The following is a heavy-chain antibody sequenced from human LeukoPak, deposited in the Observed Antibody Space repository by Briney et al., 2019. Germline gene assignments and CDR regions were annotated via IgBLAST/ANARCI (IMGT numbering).Heavy chain of an antibody. D-gene: IGHD1-26*01. CDR3: AKSWELLNFDY. J-gene: IGHJ4*02. Sequence: PGGSLRLSCAASGLTFSTYTMNWVRQAPGKGLEWVSSITGSGDGTYYADSVKGRFTMSRDNSKKAVYLQMNSLRAEDTAIYYCAKSWELLNFDYWGQGTLVTVSS. CDR1: GLTFSTYT. CDR2: ITGSGDGT. V-gene: IGHV3-23*01.